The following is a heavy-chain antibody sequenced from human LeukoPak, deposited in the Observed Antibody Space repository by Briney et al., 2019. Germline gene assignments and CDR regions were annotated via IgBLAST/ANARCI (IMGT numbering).Heavy chain of an antibody. V-gene: IGHV4-34*01. Sequence: SGTLSLTCAVYGGSFSGYYWGWIRQPPGKGLEWIGEINHSGSTNYNPSLKSRVTISVDTSKNQFSLKLSSVTAADTAVYYCARGTADIVVVPAATPFDYWGQGTLVTVSS. CDR1: GGSFSGYY. J-gene: IGHJ4*02. CDR3: ARGTADIVVVPAATPFDY. CDR2: INHSGST. D-gene: IGHD2-2*01.